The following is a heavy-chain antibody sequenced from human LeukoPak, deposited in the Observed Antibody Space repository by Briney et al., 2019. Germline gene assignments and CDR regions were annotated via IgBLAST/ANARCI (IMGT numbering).Heavy chain of an antibody. CDR2: FSGGLDTT. J-gene: IGHJ4*02. D-gene: IGHD5-24*01. CDR3: ARGDGERATITGGY. Sequence: GGSLRLSCAASGFTFSNYAMSWVRQAPGKRLEWVSTFSGGLDTTYHADSVKGRFTISRDNSKNTLYLQMNSLRAEDTAVYFCARGDGERATITGGYWGQGTLVTVSS. V-gene: IGHV3-23*01. CDR1: GFTFSNYA.